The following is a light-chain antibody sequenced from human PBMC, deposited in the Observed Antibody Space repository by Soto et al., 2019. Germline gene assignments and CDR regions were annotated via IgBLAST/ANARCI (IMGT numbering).Light chain of an antibody. CDR2: EVS. V-gene: IGLV2-8*01. J-gene: IGLJ1*01. CDR3: SSYAGSNNF. CDR1: SIDVGGYNY. Sequence: SVLTQPPSASGSPGQSVTISCTGTSIDVGGYNYVSWYQQHPGKAPKLMIYEVSKRPSGVPDRFSGSKSGNTASLTVSGLQAEDEADYYCSSYAGSNNFFGTGTKVTVL.